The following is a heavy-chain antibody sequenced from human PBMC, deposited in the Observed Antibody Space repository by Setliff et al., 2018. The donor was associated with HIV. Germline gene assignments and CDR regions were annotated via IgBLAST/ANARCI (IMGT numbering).Heavy chain of an antibody. D-gene: IGHD5-18*01. V-gene: IGHV4-59*08. CDR2: IYYSGST. CDR1: GGSISSYY. J-gene: IGHJ4*01. Sequence: SETLSLTCTVSGGSISSYYWSWIRQPPGKGLEWIGYIYYSGSTNYNPSLKSRVTISVDTSKNQFSLRLTSVTAADTAVYYCARQTSYDRGYSYCFDEWGHGTLVTVSS. CDR3: ARQTSYDRGYSYCFDE.